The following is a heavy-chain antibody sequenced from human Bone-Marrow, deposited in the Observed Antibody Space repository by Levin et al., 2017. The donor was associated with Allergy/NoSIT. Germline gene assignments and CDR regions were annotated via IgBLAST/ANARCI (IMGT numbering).Heavy chain of an antibody. CDR1: GGSISSYY. D-gene: IGHD3-10*01. Sequence: PGGSLRLSCTVSGGSISSYYWSWIRQPPGKGLEWIAYIYDSGSTNYNPSLKSRVTISVDTSKNQFSLKLSSVTAADTAVYYCARQYYGSGSYQRYFDLWGRGTLVTVSS. J-gene: IGHJ2*01. CDR2: IYDSGST. V-gene: IGHV4-59*01. CDR3: ARQYYGSGSYQRYFDL.